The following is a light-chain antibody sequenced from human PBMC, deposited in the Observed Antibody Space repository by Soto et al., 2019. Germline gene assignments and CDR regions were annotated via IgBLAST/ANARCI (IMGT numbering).Light chain of an antibody. Sequence: EIVLTQSPATLSLSPGESATLSCGASQRVSNNYLAWYQQKPGLAPRLLIYDASSRATGIPDRFTGSGSGEEFTITINRLEPEDFAVYYCQKYGNTPLSFGGGTKVEIK. V-gene: IGKV3D-20*01. CDR1: QRVSNNY. J-gene: IGKJ4*01. CDR3: QKYGNTPLS. CDR2: DAS.